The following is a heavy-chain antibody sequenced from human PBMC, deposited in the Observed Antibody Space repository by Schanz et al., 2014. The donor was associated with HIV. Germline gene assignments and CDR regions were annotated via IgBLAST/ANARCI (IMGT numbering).Heavy chain of an antibody. D-gene: IGHD1-26*01. V-gene: IGHV3-23*01. J-gene: IGHJ5*02. Sequence: VQVMDSGGALVQPGESLRLSCVASGSNYNNIVMSWVRQAPGKGLEWISSVGPSGGDKIYADSVKGRFTISRDNSKNTLFLQMNSLRAEDTAVYYCAKVPEEGYLDPWGQGTLVTVSS. CDR2: VGPSGGDK. CDR3: AKVPEEGYLDP. CDR1: GSNYNNIV.